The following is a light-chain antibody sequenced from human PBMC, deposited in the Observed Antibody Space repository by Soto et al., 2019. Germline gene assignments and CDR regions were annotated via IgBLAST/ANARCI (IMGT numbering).Light chain of an antibody. J-gene: IGLJ2*01. Sequence: QSALTQPASVSGSPGQSITISCTGTSSDVGNYNYVSWYQQHSGKAPKLMIYEVSKRPSGVSNRFSGSKSDNTASLTISGLQAEDEADYYCSSYTSSSTVEFGGGTKLTVL. CDR2: EVS. CDR3: SSYTSSSTVE. V-gene: IGLV2-14*01. CDR1: SSDVGNYNY.